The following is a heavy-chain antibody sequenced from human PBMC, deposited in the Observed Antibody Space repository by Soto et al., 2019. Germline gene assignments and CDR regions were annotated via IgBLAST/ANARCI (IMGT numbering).Heavy chain of an antibody. CDR2: ISTYNGNT. CDR3: ARRLYGDYDY. V-gene: IGHV1-18*01. Sequence: ASVKVSCKASGYSFTTSGITWVRQAPGQGLEWMGWISTYNGNTNYAQKRQDRVTLTTDTSTSTAYMELRSLRSDDTAVYYCARRLYGDYDYWGQGTLVTVSS. J-gene: IGHJ4*02. CDR1: GYSFTTSG. D-gene: IGHD4-17*01.